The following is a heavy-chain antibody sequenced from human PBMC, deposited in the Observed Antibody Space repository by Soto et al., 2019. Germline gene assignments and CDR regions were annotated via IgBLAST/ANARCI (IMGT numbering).Heavy chain of an antibody. V-gene: IGHV4-59*01. CDR3: AAGEASSRNLAPYYLDF. J-gene: IGHJ4*02. CDR1: GGSMRNYF. Sequence: PSETLSLTCTVSGGSMRNYFWTWIRQPPGKGLEWIGYIHYSGTTSFFPSYNPSLRSRVTISEDTSKNQFSLKLLSVTTVDTAVYFCAAGEASSRNLAPYYLDFWGQGTLVTVSS. D-gene: IGHD6-13*01. CDR2: IHYSGTT.